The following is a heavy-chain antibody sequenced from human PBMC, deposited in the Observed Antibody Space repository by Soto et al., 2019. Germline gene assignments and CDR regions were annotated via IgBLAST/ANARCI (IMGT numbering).Heavy chain of an antibody. J-gene: IGHJ4*02. Sequence: EVQLVESGGALVKPGGSLRLSCAASGLSFSNYWIHWVRQAPGKGLVWVSRIKTDGSSTDYAASVKGRFTISRDNAKNTLYLQMNSLTAEDTAVYYCAKREGNTYGLFHWGQGTLVTVSS. V-gene: IGHV3-74*01. CDR2: IKTDGSST. CDR1: GLSFSNYW. D-gene: IGHD5-18*01. CDR3: AKREGNTYGLFH.